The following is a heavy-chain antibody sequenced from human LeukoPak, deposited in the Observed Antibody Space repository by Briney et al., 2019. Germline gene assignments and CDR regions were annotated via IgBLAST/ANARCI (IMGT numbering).Heavy chain of an antibody. CDR2: IWYDGSNK. Sequence: GGSLRLSCAASGFTFSSYGMHWVRQAPGKGLEGVAVIWYDGSNKYYADSVKGRFTISRDNSKNTLYLQMNSLRAEDTAVYYCATLWFGEAATFDYWGQGTLVTVSS. D-gene: IGHD3-10*01. CDR3: ATLWFGEAATFDY. J-gene: IGHJ4*02. CDR1: GFTFSSYG. V-gene: IGHV3-33*01.